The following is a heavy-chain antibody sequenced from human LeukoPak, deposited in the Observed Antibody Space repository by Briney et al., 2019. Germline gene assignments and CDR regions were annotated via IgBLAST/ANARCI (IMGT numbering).Heavy chain of an antibody. V-gene: IGHV1-8*02. Sequence: ASVKVSCKASGYTFTSYGISWVRQAPGQGLEWMGWMNPNSGNTGYAQKFQGRVTMTRNTSISTAYMELSSLRSEDTAVYYCAGGCSSTSCYNYYGMDVWGQGTTVTVSS. D-gene: IGHD2-2*02. CDR2: MNPNSGNT. CDR1: GYTFTSYG. J-gene: IGHJ6*02. CDR3: AGGCSSTSCYNYYGMDV.